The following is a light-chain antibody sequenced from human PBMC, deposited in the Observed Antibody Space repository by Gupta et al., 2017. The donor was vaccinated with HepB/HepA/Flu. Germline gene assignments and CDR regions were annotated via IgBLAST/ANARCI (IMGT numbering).Light chain of an antibody. CDR3: APT. CDR1: QGTRND. V-gene: IGKV1-17*01. J-gene: IGKJ4*02. Sequence: DIQMTQSPSSLSASVGDRVTITCRASQGTRNDLGRYQQKPGKAPKRLMYVACSVKSGVRSRLSGSAAGPEFPHTISGAVDACLQHGADAPTCGEGTKVEIK. CDR2: VAC.